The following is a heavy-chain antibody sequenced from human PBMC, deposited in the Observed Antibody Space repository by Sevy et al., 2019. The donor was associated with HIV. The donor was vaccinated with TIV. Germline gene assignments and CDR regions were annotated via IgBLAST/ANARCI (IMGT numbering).Heavy chain of an antibody. Sequence: GGSLRLSCAASGFTLGSYTMNWVRQAPGKGLEWVASISATGGSTYYADSVKGRFTISRDVSKGILYLQMNSLTAEDTAIFYFAKTLQKLPFHPHYFDYWGQGTLVTVSS. CDR1: GFTLGSYT. D-gene: IGHD2-21*02. CDR2: ISATGGST. V-gene: IGHV3-23*01. CDR3: AKTLQKLPFHPHYFDY. J-gene: IGHJ4*02.